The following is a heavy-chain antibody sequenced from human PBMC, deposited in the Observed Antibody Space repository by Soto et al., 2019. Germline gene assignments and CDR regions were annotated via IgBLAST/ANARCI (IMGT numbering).Heavy chain of an antibody. D-gene: IGHD1-20*01. J-gene: IGHJ4*02. Sequence: PSETLSLTCSVSGDAISNYYWSWIRQTPGRGLEWIGCVHESGSTDYNPSLRGRVIISLHTSKSQFSLSLRSATAADTATYYCARGTRALITSFFDYWGKGIPVTISS. V-gene: IGHV4-59*03. CDR3: ARGTRALITSFFDY. CDR1: GDAISNYY. CDR2: VHESGST.